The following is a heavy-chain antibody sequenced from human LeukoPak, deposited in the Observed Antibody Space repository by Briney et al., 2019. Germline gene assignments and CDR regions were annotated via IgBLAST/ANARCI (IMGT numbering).Heavy chain of an antibody. CDR2: INPKSGGT. J-gene: IGHJ4*02. Sequence: ASVRVSCKASGYTFTTYYIHWVRQAPGQGLEWMGCINPKSGGTNYAQKFQGRVTMTTDTSITTAYMELSRLRSEDTAVYYCARGITQTSSGWNYWGQGTLVTVSS. V-gene: IGHV1-2*02. D-gene: IGHD6-19*01. CDR3: ARGITQTSSGWNY. CDR1: GYTFTTYY.